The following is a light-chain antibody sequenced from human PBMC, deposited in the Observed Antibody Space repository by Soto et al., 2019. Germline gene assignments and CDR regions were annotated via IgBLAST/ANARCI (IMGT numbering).Light chain of an antibody. CDR1: SSDVGAYDY. Sequence: QSVLTQPASVSGSPGQSITVSCTGTSSDVGAYDYVSWYQQHPGKGPKLLIYDVTRRPSGVSNRFSGSQSGNTASLTISGLHVEDEAEYYCALYTTSDTLLFGTGTKVTLL. CDR3: ALYTTSDTLL. J-gene: IGLJ1*01. CDR2: DVT. V-gene: IGLV2-14*03.